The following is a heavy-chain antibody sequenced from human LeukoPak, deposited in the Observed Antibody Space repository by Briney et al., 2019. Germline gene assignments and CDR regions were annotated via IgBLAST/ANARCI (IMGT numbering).Heavy chain of an antibody. J-gene: IGHJ4*02. CDR2: IIPIFGTA. Sequence: SVKVSCKASGDTFSSYAISWVRQAPGQGLEWMGGIIPIFGTANYAQKFQGRVTITADESTSTAYMELSSLRSEDTAVYYCARDYYGSGSYYKPFDYWGQGTLVTVSS. D-gene: IGHD3-10*01. V-gene: IGHV1-69*13. CDR3: ARDYYGSGSYYKPFDY. CDR1: GDTFSSYA.